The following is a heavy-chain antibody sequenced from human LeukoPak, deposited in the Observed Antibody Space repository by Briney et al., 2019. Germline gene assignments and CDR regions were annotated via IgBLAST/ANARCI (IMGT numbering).Heavy chain of an antibody. CDR2: IHASDIT. CDR1: GASISSGAYY. J-gene: IGHJ3*02. D-gene: IGHD6-13*01. CDR3: ARHWGRGAAASSHAFDI. Sequence: SQTLSLTCTVSGASISSGAYYWNWIRQTAGKGLEWIGRIHASDITNYNPSLKSRVTISVDTSKNQFSLKLSSVTAADTAVYYCARHWGRGAAASSHAFDIWGQGTMVTVSS. V-gene: IGHV4-61*02.